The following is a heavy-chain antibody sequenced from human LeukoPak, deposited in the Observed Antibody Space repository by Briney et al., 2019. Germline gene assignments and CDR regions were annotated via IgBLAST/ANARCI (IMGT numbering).Heavy chain of an antibody. CDR3: ARDRRLDSSGYLI. D-gene: IGHD3-22*01. V-gene: IGHV3-30-3*01. Sequence: GGSLRLSCAASGFTFSSYAMHWVRQAPGKGLEWVAVISYDGSNKYYADSVKGRFTISRDNSKNTLYLQMNSLRAEDTAVYYCARDRRLDSSGYLIWGQGTLVTVSS. CDR1: GFTFSSYA. J-gene: IGHJ4*02. CDR2: ISYDGSNK.